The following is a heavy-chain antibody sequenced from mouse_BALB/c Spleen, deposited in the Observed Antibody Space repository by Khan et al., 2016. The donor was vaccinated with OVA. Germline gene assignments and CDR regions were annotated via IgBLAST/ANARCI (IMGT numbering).Heavy chain of an antibody. CDR3: ARRTTGYTMDY. D-gene: IGHD2-14*01. Sequence: MQLEESGAELARPGASVRMSCKASGYTFTSNTMHWVKQRPGQGLEWIGYINPRSGYTNYNQNFKDKATLTADKSSSTAYMQLSSLTSEDSAVYYCARRTTGYTMDYWGQGTSVTVSS. V-gene: IGHV1-4*01. J-gene: IGHJ4*01. CDR2: INPRSGYT. CDR1: GYTFTSNT.